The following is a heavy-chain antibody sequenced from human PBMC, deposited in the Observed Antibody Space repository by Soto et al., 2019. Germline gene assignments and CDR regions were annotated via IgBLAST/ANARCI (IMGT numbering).Heavy chain of an antibody. D-gene: IGHD2-2*01. CDR2: MNANSGNT. Sequence: QVQLVQSGAEVKKPGASVKVSCKASGYTFTSYDINWVRQAPGQGLEWMGWMNANSGNTGYAQKFQGRVTMTRNTSISTDYMELSSLRSEDTAVYYCARGPYCISTSCPYYYYYGMDVWGQGTMVTVSS. CDR1: GYTFTSYD. J-gene: IGHJ6*02. CDR3: ARGPYCISTSCPYYYYYGMDV. V-gene: IGHV1-8*02.